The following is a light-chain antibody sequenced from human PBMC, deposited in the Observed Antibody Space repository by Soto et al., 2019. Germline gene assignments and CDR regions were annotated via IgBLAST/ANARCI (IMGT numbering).Light chain of an antibody. V-gene: IGKV3-15*01. CDR1: QSVSSN. J-gene: IGKJ1*01. CDR2: DAS. CDR3: QQYNNWPPWT. Sequence: EIVLTQSPATLSVSPGERATLSCRASQSVSSNLAWYRQTPGQAPRLLIYDASTRATSIPARFSGSGSGTEFTITISSLQSEDFAVYYCQQYNNWPPWTFGQGTKVEIK.